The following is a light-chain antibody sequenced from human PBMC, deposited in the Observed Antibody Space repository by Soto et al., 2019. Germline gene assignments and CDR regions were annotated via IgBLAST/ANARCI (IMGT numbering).Light chain of an antibody. Sequence: DIQMTQSPSTLSASVGDRVTITCRASQIISNWLAWYQQKPGKAPKLLIYDASILHSAVPSRFSGSGSGTEFTLTISSLQPDDFATYYCQQYNSFSSTFGQGTKV. V-gene: IGKV1-5*01. CDR2: DAS. CDR1: QIISNW. J-gene: IGKJ1*01. CDR3: QQYNSFSST.